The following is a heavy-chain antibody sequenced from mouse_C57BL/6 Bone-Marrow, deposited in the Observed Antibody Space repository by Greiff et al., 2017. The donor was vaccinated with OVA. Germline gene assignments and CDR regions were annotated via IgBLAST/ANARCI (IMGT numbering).Heavy chain of an antibody. CDR3: ARSDYGSSYEGYYWYFDV. V-gene: IGHV1-72*01. D-gene: IGHD1-1*01. CDR1: GYTFTSYW. CDR2: IDPNSGGT. Sequence: QVQLQQPGAELVKPGASVKLSCKASGYTFTSYWMHWVKQRPGRGLEWIGRIDPNSGGTKYNEKFKSKATLTVDKPSSTAYMQLSSLTSEDSAVYYCARSDYGSSYEGYYWYFDVWGTGTTVTVSS. J-gene: IGHJ1*03.